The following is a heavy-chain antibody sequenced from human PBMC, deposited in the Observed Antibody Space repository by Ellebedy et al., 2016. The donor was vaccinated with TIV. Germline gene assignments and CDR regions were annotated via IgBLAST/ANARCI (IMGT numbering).Heavy chain of an antibody. CDR2: IISAGTI. Sequence: GGSLRLSCAASGFPFSDYYMSWIRQAPGKGLQWVSFIISAGTIYYADSVKGRFTISRDNAKNSLYLHMNSLRAEDTAVYYCARLDWSDVDLRHFYFDYWGQGTQVTVSS. V-gene: IGHV3-11*01. D-gene: IGHD1-1*01. J-gene: IGHJ4*02. CDR1: GFPFSDYY. CDR3: ARLDWSDVDLRHFYFDY.